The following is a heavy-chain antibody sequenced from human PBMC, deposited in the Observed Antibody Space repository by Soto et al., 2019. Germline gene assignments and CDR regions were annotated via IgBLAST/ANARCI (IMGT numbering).Heavy chain of an antibody. Sequence: QVQLQESGPGLVKPSETLSLTCTVPSGSIRTSYWTWIRQFPGKRLEWIAHIHNSGNTNSNPSLKSRVTISMDTSKNQISLSLTSVTAEDTAMYYCARLQYTVVTPIDMWGQGTMVTVSS. CDR3: ARLQYTVVTPIDM. V-gene: IGHV4-59*01. D-gene: IGHD2-21*02. CDR2: IHNSGNT. CDR1: SGSIRTSY. J-gene: IGHJ3*02.